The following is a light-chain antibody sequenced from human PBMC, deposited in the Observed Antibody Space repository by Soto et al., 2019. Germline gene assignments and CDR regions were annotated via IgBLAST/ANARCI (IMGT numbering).Light chain of an antibody. J-gene: IGLJ1*01. CDR3: CSYVGATTYD. Sequence: QSVLTQPASVSGSPGQSIPISCSGTSSNIGGYNIVSWYQQHPGKAPKAIIYEGVKRPSGVSDRFSGSTSGVTASLTISGLQAEYEAEYYCCSYVGATTYDFGSGTEVTVL. V-gene: IGLV2-23*01. CDR1: SSNIGGYNI. CDR2: EGV.